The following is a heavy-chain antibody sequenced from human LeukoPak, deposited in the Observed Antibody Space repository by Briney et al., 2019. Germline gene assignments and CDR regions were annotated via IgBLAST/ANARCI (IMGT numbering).Heavy chain of an antibody. V-gene: IGHV3-7*01. CDR1: GFTFGNHR. CDR2: IKQDGGET. Sequence: GRSLRLSCVASGFTFGNHRMSWVRQAPGKGLEWVADIKQDGGETYYADFVRGRFTISRDNGKNSLYLQMNSLRVEDTAVYFCARDSTGWQADSFDIWGQGTKVTVSA. J-gene: IGHJ3*02. CDR3: ARDSTGWQADSFDI. D-gene: IGHD2-8*02.